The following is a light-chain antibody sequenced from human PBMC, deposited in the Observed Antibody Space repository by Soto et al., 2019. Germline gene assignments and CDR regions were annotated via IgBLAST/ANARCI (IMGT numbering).Light chain of an antibody. CDR1: QSISSY. CDR2: DAS. J-gene: IGKJ1*01. CDR3: KQANSFPRT. Sequence: DIQMTQSPSSLSASVGDRVTITCRTSQSISSYLNWYQQKPGEAPKLLIYDASRLRSGVPSRFSGSGSGTDFTLTISSLQPEDFATYYCKQANSFPRTFGQGTKVDI. V-gene: IGKV1-12*01.